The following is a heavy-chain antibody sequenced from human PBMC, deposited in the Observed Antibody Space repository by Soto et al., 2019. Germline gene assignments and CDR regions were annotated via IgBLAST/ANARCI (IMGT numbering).Heavy chain of an antibody. CDR1: GGSISSGGYY. CDR2: IYYSGST. J-gene: IGHJ5*01. V-gene: IGHV4-31*03. CDR3: ARSIVVVPAAPHNWFDS. Sequence: SETLSLTCTVSGGSISSGGYYWSWIRQHPGKGLEWIGYIYYSGSTYYNPSLKSRVTISVDTSKNQFSLKLSSVTAADTAVYYCARSIVVVPAAPHNWFDSWGQGTLVTVSS. D-gene: IGHD2-2*01.